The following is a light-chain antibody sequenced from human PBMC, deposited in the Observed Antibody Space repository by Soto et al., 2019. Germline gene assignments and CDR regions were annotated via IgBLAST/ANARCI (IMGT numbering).Light chain of an antibody. CDR3: HQYSASHT. CDR1: ESISSW. Sequence: DIQMTQSPSTLSASVGDRIIITCRASESISSWLAWYQQKPGKAPKLLIYKASTLESGVPSRFSASGSGTEFTLTISSLQPDDSANYFCHQYSASHTFGGGTKVDI. V-gene: IGKV1-5*03. CDR2: KAS. J-gene: IGKJ4*01.